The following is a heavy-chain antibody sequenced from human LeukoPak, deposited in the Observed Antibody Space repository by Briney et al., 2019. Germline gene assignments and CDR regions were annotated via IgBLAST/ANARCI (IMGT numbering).Heavy chain of an antibody. V-gene: IGHV3-7*01. CDR2: IKQDGSET. CDR3: VGCSGGTCSDFDY. D-gene: IGHD2-15*01. Sequence: GGSLRLSRVASGLTFSNFWMTWLRQAPGKGLEWVANIKQDGSETYYLDSVRGRFTISRDNAKNSMYLQMSSLRAEDTAVYYCVGCSGGTCSDFDYWGRGTLVTVSS. CDR1: GLTFSNFW. J-gene: IGHJ4*02.